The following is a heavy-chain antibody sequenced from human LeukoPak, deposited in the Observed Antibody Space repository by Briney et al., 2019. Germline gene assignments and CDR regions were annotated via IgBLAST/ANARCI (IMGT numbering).Heavy chain of an antibody. Sequence: ASVKVSCKASGYTFTSYDINWVRQATGQGLEWMGWMNPNSGNTGYAQKFQGRVTMTRNTSISTAYMELSSLRSEDTAVYYCARLGYCTSGICYSLDYWGQGTLVTVSS. D-gene: IGHD2-8*01. CDR1: GYTFTSYD. V-gene: IGHV1-8*01. J-gene: IGHJ4*02. CDR3: ARLGYCTSGICYSLDY. CDR2: MNPNSGNT.